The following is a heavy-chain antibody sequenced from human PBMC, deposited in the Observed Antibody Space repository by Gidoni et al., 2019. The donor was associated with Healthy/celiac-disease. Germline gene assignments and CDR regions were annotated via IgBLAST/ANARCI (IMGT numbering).Heavy chain of an antibody. CDR2: ISYDGSNK. CDR3: AKDPHPGYSYGHFDY. V-gene: IGHV3-30*18. CDR1: GSPFSIYG. J-gene: IGHJ4*02. D-gene: IGHD5-18*01. Sequence: QVQLLEPGGAVVQPGRSLRPSCAASGSPFSIYGMHWVRQAPGKGLEWVAVISYDGSNKYYADSVKGRFTISRDNSKNTLYLQMNSLRAEDTAVYYCAKDPHPGYSYGHFDYWGQGTLVTVSS.